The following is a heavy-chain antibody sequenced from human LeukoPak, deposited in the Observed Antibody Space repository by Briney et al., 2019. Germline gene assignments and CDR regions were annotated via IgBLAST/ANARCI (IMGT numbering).Heavy chain of an antibody. CDR1: GGSISSGGYS. V-gene: IGHV4-30-2*01. D-gene: IGHD3-22*01. J-gene: IGHJ3*02. Sequence: SETLSLTCAVSGGSISSGGYSWSWIRQPPGKGLEWIGYIYHSGSTYYNPSLKSRVTISVDRSKNQFSLKLSSVTAADTAVYYCARSSPIYYYDSSGYYPGAFDIWGQGTMVTVSS. CDR3: ARSSPIYYYDSSGYYPGAFDI. CDR2: IYHSGST.